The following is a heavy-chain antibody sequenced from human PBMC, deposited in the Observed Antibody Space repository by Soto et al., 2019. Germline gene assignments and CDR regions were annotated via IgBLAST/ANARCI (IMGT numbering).Heavy chain of an antibody. Sequence: EVQLLESGGGLVQPGGSLRLSCTASGFTFSSYAMSWVRQAPGKGLEWVSAISGSGGNTYYADSVKGRFTISRDNSKNTLYLQMTSLRAEATAVYYCAKSITARPFDYWGQGALVTVSS. D-gene: IGHD6-6*01. CDR3: AKSITARPFDY. J-gene: IGHJ4*02. CDR2: ISGSGGNT. V-gene: IGHV3-23*01. CDR1: GFTFSSYA.